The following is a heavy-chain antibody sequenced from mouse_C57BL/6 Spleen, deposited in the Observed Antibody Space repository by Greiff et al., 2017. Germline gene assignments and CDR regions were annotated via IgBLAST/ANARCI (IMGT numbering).Heavy chain of an antibody. Sequence: EVKLVESGGGLVQPGGSMKLSCVASGFTFSNYWMNWVRQSPEKGLEWVAQIRLKSDNYATHYAESVKGRFTISRDDSKSSVYLQMNNLRAEDTGIYYCTGEGSHDYWGQGTTLTVSS. CDR2: IRLKSDNYAT. V-gene: IGHV6-3*01. CDR1: GFTFSNYW. CDR3: TGEGSHDY. J-gene: IGHJ2*01.